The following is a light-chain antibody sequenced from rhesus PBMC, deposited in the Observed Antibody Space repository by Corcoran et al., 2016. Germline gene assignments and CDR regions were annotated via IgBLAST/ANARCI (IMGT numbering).Light chain of an antibody. Sequence: DIVMTQTPLSLPVTVGEPVSISCRSSQSLLRSNGFNGLNWYLQRPGQTPQLRLSRGSARASGVPDRVSGRGSGTDFTMKISRVEAEDVGVYYCMQVLQIPFTFGGGTKVEI. CDR2: RGS. V-gene: IGKV2-60*01. CDR3: MQVLQIPFT. J-gene: IGKJ4*01. CDR1: QSLLRSNGFNG.